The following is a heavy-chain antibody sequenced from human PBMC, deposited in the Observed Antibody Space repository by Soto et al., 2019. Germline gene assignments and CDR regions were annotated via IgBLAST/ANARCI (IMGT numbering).Heavy chain of an antibody. V-gene: IGHV1-69*12. CDR2: IIPIFGTA. Sequence: QVQLVQSGAEVKKPGSSVKVSCKASGGTFSSYAISWVRQAPGQGLEWMGGIIPIFGTANYEQKFQGRITNTADESTSTAYMELSSLRSEETAVYYCAREERYSSKQGTPFDDWGQGHLVTVSS. J-gene: IGHJ4*02. CDR3: AREERYSSKQGTPFDD. D-gene: IGHD5-18*01. CDR1: GGTFSSYA.